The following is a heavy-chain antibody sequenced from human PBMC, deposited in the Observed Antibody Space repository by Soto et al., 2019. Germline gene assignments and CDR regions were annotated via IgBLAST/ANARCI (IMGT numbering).Heavy chain of an antibody. V-gene: IGHV2-5*01. CDR1: GFSVSARGVG. CDR3: APSPWGAAPDY. D-gene: IGHD3-16*01. Sequence: QITLKESGPTLVKPTQTLTLTCTVSGFSVSARGVGVGWIRQPPGKALEWLGIIYWNDDKRYSPSLKSRLTLTKDTSKNQVVLTMTNMDPVDTATYYCAPSPWGAAPDYWGQGTPVTVSS. J-gene: IGHJ4*02. CDR2: IYWNDDK.